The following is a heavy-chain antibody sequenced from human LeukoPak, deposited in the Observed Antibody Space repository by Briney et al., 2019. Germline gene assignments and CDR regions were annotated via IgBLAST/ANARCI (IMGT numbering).Heavy chain of an antibody. D-gene: IGHD1-1*01. CDR2: INPNSGGT. CDR1: GYTFTGYY. CDR3: AKGLWIHYYYYMDV. J-gene: IGHJ6*03. V-gene: IGHV1-2*02. Sequence: ASVKVSCKASGYTFTGYYMHWVRQAPGQGLEWMGWINPNSGGTNYAQKFQGRVTMTRDTSISTAYMELSRLRSDDTAVYYCAKGLWIHYYYYMDVWGKGTTVTVSS.